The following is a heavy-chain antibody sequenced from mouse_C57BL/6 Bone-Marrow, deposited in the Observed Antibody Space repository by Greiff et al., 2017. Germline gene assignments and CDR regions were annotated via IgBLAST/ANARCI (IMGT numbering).Heavy chain of an antibody. J-gene: IGHJ3*01. CDR3: ARHEEYDYDEWFAY. D-gene: IGHD2-4*01. CDR1: GFTFSDYY. CDR2: ISNGGGST. Sequence: EVKLVESGGGLVQPGGSLKLSCAASGFTFSDYYMYWVRQTPEKRLEWVAYISNGGGSTYYPDTVKGRFTISRDNAKNTLYLQMSRLKSEDTAMYYCARHEEYDYDEWFAYWGQGTLVTVSA. V-gene: IGHV5-12*01.